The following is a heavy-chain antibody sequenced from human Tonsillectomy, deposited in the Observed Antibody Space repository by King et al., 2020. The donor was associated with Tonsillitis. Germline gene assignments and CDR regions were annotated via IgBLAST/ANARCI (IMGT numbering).Heavy chain of an antibody. CDR1: GFTFSSYA. Sequence: VQLVESGGGLVQPGGSLRLSCAASGFTFSSYAMSWVRQAPGKGLEWVSAISGSGVSTYYADSGKGRFTISRDNSKNTLYLQMNSLRAEDTAVYYCAKVLSIAVAGKLDYWGQGTLVTVSS. D-gene: IGHD6-19*01. CDR2: ISGSGVST. CDR3: AKVLSIAVAGKLDY. J-gene: IGHJ4*02. V-gene: IGHV3-23*04.